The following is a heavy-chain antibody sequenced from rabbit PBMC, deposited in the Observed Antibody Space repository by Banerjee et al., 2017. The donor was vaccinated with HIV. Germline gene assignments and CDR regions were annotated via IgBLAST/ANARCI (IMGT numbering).Heavy chain of an antibody. CDR2: IWSGGST. V-gene: IGHV1S33*01. Sequence: QEQLVESGGGLVTLGGSLKLFCKGSGFSLSSYDMSWGRQSPGKGLEWIGFIWSGGSTDYASWVNGRFTISLDNAQNPVFLQMTSLTAADTATYFCARISSNYAFNLWGPGTLVTVS. CDR1: GFSLSSYD. J-gene: IGHJ4*01. D-gene: IGHD8-1*01. CDR3: ARISSNYAFNL.